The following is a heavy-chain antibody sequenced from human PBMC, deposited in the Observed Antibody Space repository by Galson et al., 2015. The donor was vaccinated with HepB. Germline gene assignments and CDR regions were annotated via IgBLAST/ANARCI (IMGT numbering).Heavy chain of an antibody. CDR1: GESFSEYY. V-gene: IGHV4-34*01. J-gene: IGHJ4*02. D-gene: IGHD3/OR15-3a*01. CDR3: ALFGLPPPVDY. Sequence: SETLFLTCGVYGESFSEYYWNWIRQPPGKGLEWIGEGSHTGLTRENPSLKSRLTISMDTSKNQFSLKLNSVTAADTAVYYCALFGLPPPVDYWGQGTLVTVSS. CDR2: GSHTGLT.